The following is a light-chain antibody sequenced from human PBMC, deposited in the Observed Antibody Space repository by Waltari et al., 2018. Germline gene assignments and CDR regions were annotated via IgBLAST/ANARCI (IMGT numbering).Light chain of an antibody. V-gene: IGKV1-33*01. CDR3: QHYDFLPT. J-gene: IGKJ3*01. CDR2: DAS. CDR1: QDISTY. Sequence: DIQITQSPPSLSASVGDRVTISCQASQDISTYLNWYQHKPGKSPRLLIHDASNVATRVPSRFSGRGSGTVFSFTISSLQPEDFATYYCQHYDFLPTFGPGTKVDV.